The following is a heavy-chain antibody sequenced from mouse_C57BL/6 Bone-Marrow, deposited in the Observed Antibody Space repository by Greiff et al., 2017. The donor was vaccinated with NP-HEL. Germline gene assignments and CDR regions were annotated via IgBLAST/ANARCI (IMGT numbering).Heavy chain of an antibody. Sequence: QVQLQQSGAELARPGASVKLSCKASGYTFTSYGISWVKQRTGQGLEWIGDIYPRSGSTYYNEKFKGKATLTADKSSSTAYMELRSLTSEDSAVYFWARRGSRVNDFDYWGQGTTLTVSS. CDR2: IYPRSGST. CDR3: ARRGSRVNDFDY. J-gene: IGHJ2*01. CDR1: GYTFTSYG. D-gene: IGHD1-1*01. V-gene: IGHV1-81*01.